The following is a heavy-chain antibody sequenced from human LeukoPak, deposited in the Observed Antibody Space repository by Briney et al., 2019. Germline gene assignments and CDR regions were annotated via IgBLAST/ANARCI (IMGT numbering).Heavy chain of an antibody. J-gene: IGHJ4*02. CDR3: ERDRLYYFDH. CDR2: IHYSGST. Sequence: SETLSLTCTVSGGPTSYHYGSWIRQPPGKGLEWIGYIHYSGSTNYNSSLKSRVRISVDTSKNQFSLKLSSVTAADTAVYYSERDRLYYFDHWGQGTLVTVSS. V-gene: IGHV4-59*11. CDR1: GGPTSYHY.